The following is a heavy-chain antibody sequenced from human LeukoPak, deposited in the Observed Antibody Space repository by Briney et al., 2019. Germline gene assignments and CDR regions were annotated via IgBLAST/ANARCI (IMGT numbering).Heavy chain of an antibody. CDR1: GGSISSYY. CDR2: IYTSGST. Sequence: SETLSLTCTVSGGSISSYYWSWIRQPAGKGLEWIGRIYTSGSTNYNPSLKSRVTMSVDTSKNQFSLKLSSVTAADTAVYYCARGGVTTRLGWFDPWGQGTLVTVSS. J-gene: IGHJ5*02. D-gene: IGHD3-16*01. CDR3: ARGGVTTRLGWFDP. V-gene: IGHV4-4*07.